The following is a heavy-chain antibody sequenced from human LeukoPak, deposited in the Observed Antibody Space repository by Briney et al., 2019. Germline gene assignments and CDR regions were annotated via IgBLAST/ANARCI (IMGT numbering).Heavy chain of an antibody. CDR1: GYSISSGYY. D-gene: IGHD1-26*01. CDR3: AREVGATEGAFDI. V-gene: IGHV4-38-2*02. Sequence: SETRSLTCTVSGYSISSGYYWGWIRQPPGKGLEWIGSIYHSGSTYYNPSLKSRVTISVDTSKNQFSLKLSSVTAADTAVYYCAREVGATEGAFDIWGQGTMVTVSS. J-gene: IGHJ3*02. CDR2: IYHSGST.